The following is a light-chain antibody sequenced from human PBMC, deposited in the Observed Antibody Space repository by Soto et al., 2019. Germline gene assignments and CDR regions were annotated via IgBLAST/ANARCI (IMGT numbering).Light chain of an antibody. J-gene: IGKJ5*01. CDR2: DTS. CDR3: QQRSNRPLT. V-gene: IGKV3D-20*02. CDR1: QSFNSIY. Sequence: EILLTQSPGTLSLSPGERATLSCRASQSFNSIYLAWYQQKPGQAPRLLIYDTSIRASGIPARFSGSGSGTDFTLTISSLDPEDFAVYYCQQRSNRPLTFGQGTRLEIK.